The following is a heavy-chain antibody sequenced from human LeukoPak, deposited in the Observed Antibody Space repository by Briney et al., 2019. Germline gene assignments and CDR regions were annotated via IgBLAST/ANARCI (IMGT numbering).Heavy chain of an antibody. CDR3: AREDYGGNQGFDY. D-gene: IGHD4-23*01. CDR1: GYSISSVYY. V-gene: IGHV4-38-2*02. Sequence: PSETLSLTCIVSGYSISSVYYWGWIRQPPGKGLEWIGSIYHSGSTNYSPTLKSRVTISVDKSKNQFSLNLSPVTAADTAVYYCAREDYGGNQGFDYWGQGTLVTVSS. J-gene: IGHJ4*02. CDR2: IYHSGST.